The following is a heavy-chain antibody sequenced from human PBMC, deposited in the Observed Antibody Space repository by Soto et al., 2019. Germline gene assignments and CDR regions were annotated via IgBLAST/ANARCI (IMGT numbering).Heavy chain of an antibody. V-gene: IGHV1-46*01. D-gene: IGHD1-26*01. CDR3: ARDGVGQIGIVGATVAFDI. J-gene: IGHJ3*02. CDR2: INPSGGST. Sequence: QVQLVQSGAEVKKPGASVKVSCKASGYTFTSYYMHWVRQAPGQGLEWMGIINPSGGSTSYAQKFQGRVTMTRDTSTSTVYMELSSLRSEDTAVYYCARDGVGQIGIVGATVAFDIWGQGTMVTVSS. CDR1: GYTFTSYY.